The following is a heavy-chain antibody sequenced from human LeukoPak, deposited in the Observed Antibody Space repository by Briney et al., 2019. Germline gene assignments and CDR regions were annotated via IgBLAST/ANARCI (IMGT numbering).Heavy chain of an antibody. CDR2: IYYSGST. V-gene: IGHV4-59*12. CDR1: GGSISSYY. Sequence: SETLSLTCTVSGGSISSYYWSWIRQPPGKGLEWIGYIYYSGSTNYNPSLKSRVTMSVDTSKNQFSLKLSSVTAADTAVYYCARGPLEWLLYPYWGQGALVTVSS. J-gene: IGHJ4*02. D-gene: IGHD3-3*01. CDR3: ARGPLEWLLYPY.